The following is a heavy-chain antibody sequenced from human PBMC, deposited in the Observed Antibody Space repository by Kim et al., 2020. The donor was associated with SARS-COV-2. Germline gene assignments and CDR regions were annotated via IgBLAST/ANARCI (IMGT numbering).Heavy chain of an antibody. CDR2: ISSSSSYT. D-gene: IGHD2-2*01. CDR1: GFTFSDYY. Sequence: GGSLRLSCAASGFTFSDYYMSWIRQAPGKGLEWVSYISSSSSYTNYADSVKGRFTISRDNAKNSLYLQMNSLRAEDTAVYYCARDRTPGYCSSTSCYRGWGLDYWGQGTLVTVSS. V-gene: IGHV3-11*06. CDR3: ARDRTPGYCSSTSCYRGWGLDY. J-gene: IGHJ4*02.